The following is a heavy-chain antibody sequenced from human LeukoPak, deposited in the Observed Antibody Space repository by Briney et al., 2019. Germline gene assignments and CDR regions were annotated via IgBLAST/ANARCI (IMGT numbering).Heavy chain of an antibody. V-gene: IGHV1-69*05. D-gene: IGHD6-19*01. J-gene: IGHJ4*02. CDR1: GGTFSSYA. Sequence: SVKVSCKASGGTFSSYAISWVRQAPGQGLEWMGGIIPIFGTANYAQKFQGKVTITTDESTSTAYMELSSLRSEDTAVYYCVPTAGYSSGWYNFDYWGQGTLVTVSS. CDR2: IIPIFGTA. CDR3: VPTAGYSSGWYNFDY.